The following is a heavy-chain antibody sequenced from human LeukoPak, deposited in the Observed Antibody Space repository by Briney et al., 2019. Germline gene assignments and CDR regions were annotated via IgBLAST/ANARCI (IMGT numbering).Heavy chain of an antibody. CDR2: ISYDGNYK. CDR1: GFTFNTYG. V-gene: IGHV3-30*18. CDR3: AKDGLYSSNLLRPNSGWYYFDY. D-gene: IGHD6-13*01. Sequence: GRSLRLSCASSGFTFNTYGMHWVRQAPGKGLEWVALISYDGNYKYYADSVKGRFTISRDNSKNTLYPQMNSLRAEDTAVYYCAKDGLYSSNLLRPNSGWYYFDYWGQGTLVTVSS. J-gene: IGHJ4*02.